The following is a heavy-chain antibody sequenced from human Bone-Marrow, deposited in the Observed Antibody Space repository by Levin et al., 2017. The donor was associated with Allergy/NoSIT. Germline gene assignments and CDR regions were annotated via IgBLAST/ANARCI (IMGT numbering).Heavy chain of an antibody. Sequence: ASVKVSCKASGGTFSNYAISWVRQAPGQGLEWMGGIIPVFGTVNYAQKFQGRVTITADESTRTAYMELSSLRSEDTAVYYCAREINSVIVPAAIYYHYYGMDVWGQGTTVAVSS. V-gene: IGHV1-69*13. J-gene: IGHJ6*02. CDR1: GGTFSNYA. CDR3: AREINSVIVPAAIYYHYYGMDV. D-gene: IGHD2-2*01. CDR2: IIPVFGTV.